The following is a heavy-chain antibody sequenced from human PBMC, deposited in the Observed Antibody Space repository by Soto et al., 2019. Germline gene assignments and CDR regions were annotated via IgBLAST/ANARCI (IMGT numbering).Heavy chain of an antibody. D-gene: IGHD1-1*01. CDR2: IAGDGSNI. CDR1: EVTFRKYA. V-gene: IGHV3-23*01. J-gene: IGHJ5*02. Sequence: EVQLLESGGGLVQPGGSLRLSCTASEVTFRKYAMSWIRQAPGKGLEWVSAIAGDGSNINYAASVRGRFTSSTDNPSITLYLQMNRLRDDDTAFHYCAQYGILGNGTLDWFDPWGRANLLTVPS. CDR3: AQYGILGNGTLDWFDP.